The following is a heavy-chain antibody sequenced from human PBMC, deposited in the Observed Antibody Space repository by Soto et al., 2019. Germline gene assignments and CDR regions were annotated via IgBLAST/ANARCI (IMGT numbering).Heavy chain of an antibody. CDR2: IYYSGST. CDR1: GGSISSSSYY. Sequence: SETLSLTCTVSGGSISSSSYYWGWMRQPPGKGLEWIGSIYYSGSTYYNPYLKSRVTISVDTSKNQFSLKLSSVTAADTAVYYYATTYAYYYYYGMEVWCPGTTVAVSS. J-gene: IGHJ6*02. V-gene: IGHV4-39*01. CDR3: ATTYAYYYYYGMEV. D-gene: IGHD4-17*01.